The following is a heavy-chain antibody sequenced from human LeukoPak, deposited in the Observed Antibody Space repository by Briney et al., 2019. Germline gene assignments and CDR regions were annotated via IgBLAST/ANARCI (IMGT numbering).Heavy chain of an antibody. Sequence: GGSLRLSCAASGFTFSSYAMSWVRQAPGKGLEWVSAISGSGGSTYYADSVKGRFTISRDNSKNTLYLQMNSLRAEDTAVYYCAKGYCSSTSCYARFEYCGQGTLFTVSS. CDR3: AKGYCSSTSCYARFEY. CDR2: ISGSGGST. CDR1: GFTFSSYA. J-gene: IGHJ4*02. V-gene: IGHV3-23*01. D-gene: IGHD2-2*01.